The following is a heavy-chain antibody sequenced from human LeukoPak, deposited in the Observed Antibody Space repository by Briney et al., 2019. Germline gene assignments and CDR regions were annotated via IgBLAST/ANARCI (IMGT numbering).Heavy chain of an antibody. CDR1: GFTFDDYG. CDR3: ARDRGWFGATDY. D-gene: IGHD3-10*01. Sequence: RPGGSLRLSCAASGFTFDDYGMSWVRHAPGKGLEWVSGMNWNGVSTGYADSVKGRFTISRDNAKNSLYLQMNSLRADDTALYYCARDRGWFGATDYWGQGVLVTVSS. V-gene: IGHV3-20*04. J-gene: IGHJ4*02. CDR2: MNWNGVST.